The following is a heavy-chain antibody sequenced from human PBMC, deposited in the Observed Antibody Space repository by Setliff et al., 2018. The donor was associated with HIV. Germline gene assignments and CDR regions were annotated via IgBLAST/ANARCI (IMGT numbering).Heavy chain of an antibody. V-gene: IGHV1-69*02. J-gene: IGHJ4*02. CDR2: IIPILGIP. D-gene: IGHD4-17*01. Sequence: SVKVSCKASGGAFISHTFTWVRQAPGQGLEWMGRIIPILGIPNYAQNFQGRLTISADKSTRTAYMELSSLRSEDTAVYYCARAPRDGNNYGYQPYYFDYWGQGTLVTVSS. CDR3: ARAPRDGNNYGYQPYYFDY. CDR1: GGAFISHT.